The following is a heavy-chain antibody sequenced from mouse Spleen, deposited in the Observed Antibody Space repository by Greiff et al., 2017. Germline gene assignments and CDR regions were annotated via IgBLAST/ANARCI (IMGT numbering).Heavy chain of an antibody. Sequence: EVQRVESEGGLVQPGSSMKLSCTASGFTFSDYYMAWVRQVPEKGLEWVANINYDGSSTYYLDSLKSRFIISRDNAKNILYLQMSSLKSEDTATYYCARVRDRVSDYWGQGTTLTVSS. V-gene: IGHV5-16*01. CDR2: INYDGSST. CDR3: ARVRDRVSDY. D-gene: IGHD2-14*01. J-gene: IGHJ2*01. CDR1: GFTFSDYY.